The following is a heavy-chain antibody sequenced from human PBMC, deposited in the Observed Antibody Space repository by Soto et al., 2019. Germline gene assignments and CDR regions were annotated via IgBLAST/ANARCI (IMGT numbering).Heavy chain of an antibody. V-gene: IGHV1-69*13. Sequence: ASVKVSCKASGGTFSSYAISWVRQAPGQGLEWMGGIIPIFGTANYAQKFQGRVTITADESTSTAYMELSSLRSEDTAVYYCASATLVTGAFDIWGQGTMVTVSS. CDR3: ASATLVTGAFDI. J-gene: IGHJ3*02. CDR2: IIPIFGTA. CDR1: GGTFSSYA. D-gene: IGHD6-13*01.